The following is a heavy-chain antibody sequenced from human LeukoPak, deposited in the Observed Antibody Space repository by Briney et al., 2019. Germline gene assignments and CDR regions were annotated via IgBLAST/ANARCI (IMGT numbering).Heavy chain of an antibody. Sequence: PSETLSLTCAVYGGSFSGYYWSWIRQPPGKGLEWIGEINHSGSTNYNPSLTSRVTISVDTSKNQFSLKLSSVTAADTAVYYCARERRDYYYGMDVWGKGTTVTVSS. CDR2: INHSGST. J-gene: IGHJ6*04. CDR3: ARERRDYYYGMDV. D-gene: IGHD1-1*01. V-gene: IGHV4-34*01. CDR1: GGSFSGYY.